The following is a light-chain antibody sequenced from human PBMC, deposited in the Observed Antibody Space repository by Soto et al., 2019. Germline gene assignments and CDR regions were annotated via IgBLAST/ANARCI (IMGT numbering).Light chain of an antibody. CDR1: QGIGDT. CDR3: QRDNNWPIT. J-gene: IGKJ4*01. CDR2: DSS. Sequence: EIVLTQSPAALSVSPGERVTLSCRASQGIGDTLAWYQQKPGQTPRLLIYDSSTRAIGIPIRFSGSRSGTEFILTINGLQFEDFAVYYCQRDNNWPITFGGGTKVEIK. V-gene: IGKV3-15*01.